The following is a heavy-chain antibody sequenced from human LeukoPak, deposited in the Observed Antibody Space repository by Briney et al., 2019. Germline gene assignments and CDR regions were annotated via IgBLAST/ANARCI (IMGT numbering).Heavy chain of an antibody. CDR2: INPNSGGT. Sequence: ASVKVSCKASGYTFTGYYMHRVRQAPGQGLEWMGWINPNSGGTNYAQKFQGRVTMTRDTSISTAYMELSRLRSDDTAVYYCASGDFWSGYYPSWDYWGQGTLVTVSS. CDR3: ASGDFWSGYYPSWDY. J-gene: IGHJ4*02. D-gene: IGHD3-3*01. V-gene: IGHV1-2*02. CDR1: GYTFTGYY.